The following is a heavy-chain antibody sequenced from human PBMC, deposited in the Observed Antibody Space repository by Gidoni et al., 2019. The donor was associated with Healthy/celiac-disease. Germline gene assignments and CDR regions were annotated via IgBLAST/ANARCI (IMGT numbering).Heavy chain of an antibody. J-gene: IGHJ5*02. Sequence: EVQLVESGGGLVQPGGSLRLSCAASGFTFSSYSMNWVRQAPGKGLEWVSYISSSSSTIYYADSVKGRFTISRDNAKNSLYLQMNSLRAEDTAVYYCARSRRYCSGGSCYGPFDPWGQGTLVTVSS. CDR1: GFTFSSYS. CDR3: ARSRRYCSGGSCYGPFDP. CDR2: ISSSSSTI. V-gene: IGHV3-48*04. D-gene: IGHD2-15*01.